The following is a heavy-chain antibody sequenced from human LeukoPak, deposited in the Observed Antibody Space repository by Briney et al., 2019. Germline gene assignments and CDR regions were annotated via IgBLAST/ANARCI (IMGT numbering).Heavy chain of an antibody. V-gene: IGHV3-7*01. D-gene: IGHD2-15*01. J-gene: IGHJ4*02. Sequence: GGSLRLSCGASGFTFSEYWMTWVRQAPGRGPEWVANIKGDGSKIHYVDSVKGRFTISRDNDKRSLYLQMNNLRVEDTAVYHCARDGSCFDFWGQGVLVTVSS. CDR3: ARDGSCFDF. CDR2: IKGDGSKI. CDR1: GFTFSEYW.